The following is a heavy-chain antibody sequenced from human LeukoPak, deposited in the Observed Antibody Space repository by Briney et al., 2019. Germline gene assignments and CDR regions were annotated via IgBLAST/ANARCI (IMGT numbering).Heavy chain of an antibody. V-gene: IGHV4-34*01. CDR1: GESFSAYQ. CDR3: ARGFSLTNGDWFDP. Sequence: PSETLSLTCAVYGESFSAYQWNWVRQPPGMGLEWIGEINHSGSTNYNPSLKSRVTISVDTSKNQFSLKLSSVTAADTAVYYCARGFSLTNGDWFDPWGQGTLVTVSS. CDR2: INHSGST. J-gene: IGHJ5*02. D-gene: IGHD2-8*01.